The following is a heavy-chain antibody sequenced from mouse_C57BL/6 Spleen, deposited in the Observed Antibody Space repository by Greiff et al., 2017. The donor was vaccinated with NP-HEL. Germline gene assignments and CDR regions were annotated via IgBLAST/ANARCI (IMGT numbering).Heavy chain of an antibody. Sequence: QVQLKESGAELVRPGTSVKVSCKASGYAFTNYLIEWVKQRPGQGLEWIGVINPGSGGTNYNEKYKGKATLTADKSSSTAYMQLSSLTSEDSAVYFCASRNTTVVADWYFDVWGTGTTVTVSS. V-gene: IGHV1-54*01. CDR2: INPGSGGT. J-gene: IGHJ1*03. CDR3: ASRNTTVVADWYFDV. CDR1: GYAFTNYL. D-gene: IGHD1-1*01.